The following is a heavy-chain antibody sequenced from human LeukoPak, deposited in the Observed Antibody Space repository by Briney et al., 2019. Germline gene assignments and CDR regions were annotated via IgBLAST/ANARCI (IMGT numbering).Heavy chain of an antibody. CDR3: AKGTGSCGWYLPGY. V-gene: IGHV3-23*01. Sequence: GASLRLSCAASGFTFSTYAMNWVRQAPGKGLEWVSGISGSGDSTYYAKSVKGRFTISRDNSKNTLYLQMNSLRAEDTAVYYCAKGTGSCGWYLPGYWGQGTLVTVSS. J-gene: IGHJ4*02. D-gene: IGHD6-19*01. CDR1: GFTFSTYA. CDR2: ISGSGDST.